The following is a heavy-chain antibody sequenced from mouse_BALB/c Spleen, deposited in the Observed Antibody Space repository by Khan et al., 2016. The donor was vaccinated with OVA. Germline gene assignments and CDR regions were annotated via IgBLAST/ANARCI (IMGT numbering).Heavy chain of an antibody. CDR3: ARSLYYSYGYALDC. J-gene: IGHJ4*01. D-gene: IGHD2-14*01. CDR2: ISSTGGT. CDR1: VYSITSDYA. Sequence: EVKLLESGPGLVKPSQSLSLTCTVTVYSITSDYAWNWIRQFPGNKLEWMGYISSTGGTSYTPSLKSRISITRDTSKNQFFLLLKSVTVEDTATYYCARSLYYSYGYALDCWGRGTLVTVSS. V-gene: IGHV3-2*02.